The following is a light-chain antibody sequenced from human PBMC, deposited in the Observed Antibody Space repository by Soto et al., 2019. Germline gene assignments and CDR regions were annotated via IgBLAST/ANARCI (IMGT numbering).Light chain of an antibody. CDR1: QSVSSY. CDR2: DAS. J-gene: IGKJ1*01. V-gene: IGKV3-11*01. Sequence: EIVLTQSPATLSLSPGERATLSCRASQSVSSYLAWYQQKPGQAPRLLIYDASNRATGIPARFSGSGSGTDFTLTISSLAPEDFAVYSCQQRSNWLWTFGQGTKV. CDR3: QQRSNWLWT.